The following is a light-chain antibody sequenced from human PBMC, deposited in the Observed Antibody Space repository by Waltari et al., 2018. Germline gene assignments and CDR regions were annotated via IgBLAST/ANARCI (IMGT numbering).Light chain of an antibody. CDR3: QQYDSSPRT. J-gene: IGKJ1*01. V-gene: IGKV3-20*01. Sequence: EIVLTQSPGTLYLSPGERATLSCRASQSLRSNFLAWYQHKAGQAPRLLIYGTSTRATGIPDRFSGSGSGTDFTLAIRRLEPEDFAVYYCQQYDSSPRTFGLGTEVEVK. CDR2: GTS. CDR1: QSLRSNF.